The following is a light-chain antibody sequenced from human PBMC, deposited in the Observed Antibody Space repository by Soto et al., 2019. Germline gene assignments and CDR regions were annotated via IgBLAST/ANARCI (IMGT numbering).Light chain of an antibody. CDR1: SSYIGDYDY. V-gene: IGLV2-11*01. Sequence: QSVLTQPRSVSGSPGQSLTISCSVSSSYIGDYDYVSWYQQHPGKAPTLLIYDVTKRPSGVPDRFSGSKSGDTASLTISGLQAGDEGNYYCCSYVGSNTLYVFGTGTKLTVL. J-gene: IGLJ1*01. CDR2: DVT. CDR3: CSYVGSNTLYV.